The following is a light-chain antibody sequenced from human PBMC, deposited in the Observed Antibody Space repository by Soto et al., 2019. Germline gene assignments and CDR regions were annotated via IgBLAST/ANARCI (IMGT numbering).Light chain of an antibody. CDR3: AAWDDSLNGVV. Sequence: QSVLTQPPSTSGTPGQRITISCSGSGSNIGSYTVNWYQQVPGTAPRLLIYSNNQRPSGVPDRFSASKSGTSVSLAITGLQSDDEADYSCAAWDDSLNGVVFGGGTKVTVL. CDR2: SNN. J-gene: IGLJ2*01. V-gene: IGLV1-44*01. CDR1: GSNIGSYT.